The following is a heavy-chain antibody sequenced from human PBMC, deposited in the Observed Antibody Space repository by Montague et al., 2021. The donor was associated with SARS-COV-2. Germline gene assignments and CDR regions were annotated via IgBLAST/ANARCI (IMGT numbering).Heavy chain of an antibody. CDR3: ARSPYRTTYLNGMDV. CDR1: GDSISSGDYH. Sequence: TLSLTCTVSGDSISSGDYHWSWVRQPAGKGLEWIGYIYTLGSTSYNPSLKSRVTISMDTSKNQLSLKLSSVTAADTAVYFCARSPYRTTYLNGMDVWGRGTTVTVSS. D-gene: IGHD1-14*01. CDR2: IYTLGST. V-gene: IGHV4-61*09. J-gene: IGHJ6*02.